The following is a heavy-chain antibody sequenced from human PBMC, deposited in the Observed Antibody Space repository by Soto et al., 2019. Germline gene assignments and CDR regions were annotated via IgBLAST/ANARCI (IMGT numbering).Heavy chain of an antibody. V-gene: IGHV3-53*02. J-gene: IGHJ4*02. Sequence: EVQLVETGGGLIQPGGSLRLSCGVSGFTGRSNYMSWVRQAPGKGLEWVSVIYDGGSTSYADSVKGRFTISRDNSKNTVYLQMNSLRAEDTAVYFCAGERLYGPASAWGQGTLVTVSS. CDR1: GFTGRSNY. D-gene: IGHD3-10*01. CDR3: AGERLYGPASA. CDR2: IYDGGST.